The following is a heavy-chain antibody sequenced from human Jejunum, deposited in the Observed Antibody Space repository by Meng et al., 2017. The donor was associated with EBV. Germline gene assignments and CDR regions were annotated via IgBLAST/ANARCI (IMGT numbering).Heavy chain of an antibody. J-gene: IGHJ5*02. CDR3: AGGMTIRQNWFDP. Sequence: QVKRGQSGAEVNKPGASVKVSCKVSGDTFTRYYMHWVRQAPGQGLEWMGIINPTGDSTTYAEKFQGRLTMTRDTSTTTAYMELSSLRSEDTAVYYCAGGMTIRQNWFDPWGQGTLVTVSS. CDR1: GDTFTRYY. D-gene: IGHD5-24*01. V-gene: IGHV1-46*01. CDR2: INPTGDST.